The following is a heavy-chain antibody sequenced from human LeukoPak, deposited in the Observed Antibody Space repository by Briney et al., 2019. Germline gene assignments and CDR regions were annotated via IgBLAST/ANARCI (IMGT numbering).Heavy chain of an antibody. D-gene: IGHD3-10*01. Sequence: PGESLKISCKGSGYSFTSYWIGWVRQMPGKGLEWMGIIYPGDSDTRYSPSFQGQVTISADKSISTAYLQWSSLKASDTAMYYCARPTMVRGVTVYYFDYWGQGTLVTVSS. CDR2: IYPGDSDT. CDR3: ARPTMVRGVTVYYFDY. CDR1: GYSFTSYW. V-gene: IGHV5-51*01. J-gene: IGHJ4*02.